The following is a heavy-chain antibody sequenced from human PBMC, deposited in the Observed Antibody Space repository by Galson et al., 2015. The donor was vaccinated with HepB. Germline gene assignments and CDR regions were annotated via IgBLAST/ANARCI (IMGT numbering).Heavy chain of an antibody. V-gene: IGHV1-46*01. Sequence: SVKVSCKASGYTFTSYYMHRVRQAPGQGLEWMGIINPSGGSTSYAQKFQGRVTMTRDTSTSTVYMELSSLRSEDTAVYYCARELNRYCSSTSCYIPYYYGMDVWGQGTTVTVSS. CDR2: INPSGGST. D-gene: IGHD2-2*02. CDR3: ARELNRYCSSTSCYIPYYYGMDV. CDR1: GYTFTSYY. J-gene: IGHJ6*02.